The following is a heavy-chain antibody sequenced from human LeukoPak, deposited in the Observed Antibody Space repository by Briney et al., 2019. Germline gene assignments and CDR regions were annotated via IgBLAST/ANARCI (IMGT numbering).Heavy chain of an antibody. CDR2: IYPGDSDT. CDR1: GYSFTRYW. D-gene: IGHD5-18*01. J-gene: IGHJ4*02. Sequence: GESLKISFKGSGYSFTRYWIGWVRQMPGKGLEWMGIIYPGDSDTRYSPSFQGQVTISADESISTAYLQWSSLKASDTAMYYCARHKGAGYSYGTTDYWGQGTLVTVSS. CDR3: ARHKGAGYSYGTTDY. V-gene: IGHV5-51*01.